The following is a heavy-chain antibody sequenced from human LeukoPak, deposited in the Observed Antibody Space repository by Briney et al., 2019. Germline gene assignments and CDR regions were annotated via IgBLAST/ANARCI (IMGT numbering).Heavy chain of an antibody. CDR2: IKQDGSEK. J-gene: IGHJ6*02. CDR1: GFTFTTNW. V-gene: IGHV3-7*01. D-gene: IGHD3-10*01. CDR3: ARGPLAYYYGSGTYYEIYGMDV. Sequence: PGGSLRLSCTSIGFTFTTNWMSWVRQAPGKGLEWVATIKQDGSEKYYVDSVEGRFTISRDNGKSEVFLQLNSLRAEDTAVYYCARGPLAYYYGSGTYYEIYGMDVWGQGTTVTVSS.